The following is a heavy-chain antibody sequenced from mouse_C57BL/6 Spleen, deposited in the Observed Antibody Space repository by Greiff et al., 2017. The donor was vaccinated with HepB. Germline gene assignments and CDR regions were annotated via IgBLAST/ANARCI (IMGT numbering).Heavy chain of an antibody. Sequence: EVKLVESGGGLVKPGGSLKLSCAASGFTFSDYGMHWVRQAPEKGLEWVAYISSGSSTIYYADTVKGRFTISRDNAKNTLFLQMTSLRSEDTAMYYCATYYDYDLYAMDYWGQGTSVTVSS. J-gene: IGHJ4*01. CDR2: ISSGSSTI. V-gene: IGHV5-17*01. D-gene: IGHD2-4*01. CDR1: GFTFSDYG. CDR3: ATYYDYDLYAMDY.